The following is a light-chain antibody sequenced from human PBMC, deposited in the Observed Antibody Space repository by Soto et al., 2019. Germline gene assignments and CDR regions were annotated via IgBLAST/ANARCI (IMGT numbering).Light chain of an antibody. Sequence: QSALTQPPSASGSPGQSVTISCTGTSSDVGDYNYVSWYQQHPGKAPKLMIYEVSKRPYGVPDRFSGSKSGNTASLTVSGLQAEDEADYYCSSYAGSNNFVFGGGTKVTVL. V-gene: IGLV2-8*01. CDR1: SSDVGDYNY. CDR3: SSYAGSNNFV. J-gene: IGLJ2*01. CDR2: EVS.